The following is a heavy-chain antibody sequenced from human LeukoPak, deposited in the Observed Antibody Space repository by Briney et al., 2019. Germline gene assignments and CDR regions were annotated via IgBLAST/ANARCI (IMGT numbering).Heavy chain of an antibody. J-gene: IGHJ4*02. D-gene: IGHD6-25*01. CDR3: ARLEGGYWFDY. V-gene: IGHV4-38-2*01. CDR2: AYHGGKT. Sequence: PSETLSLTCAVSGYSITGGYYWGWIRQPPGKGLEWIGSAYHGGKTYYNPSLKSRVSILIDTSKDQFSLRLTSLTTTDTAVYYCARLEGGYWFDYWGRGTLVTVSS. CDR1: GYSITGGYY.